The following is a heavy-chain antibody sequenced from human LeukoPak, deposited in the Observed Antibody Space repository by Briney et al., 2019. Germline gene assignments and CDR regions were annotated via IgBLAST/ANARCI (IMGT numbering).Heavy chain of an antibody. CDR1: GFTVSSHY. CDR2: IYSGDNT. V-gene: IGHV3-53*01. Sequence: GGSLRLSCAASGFTVSSHYMGWVRQAPGKGLEWVSLIYSGDNTNYADYVKGRFTISRDNSKNTLYLQMNSLRAEDTAVYYCAGDLPLNYWGQGTLVAASS. J-gene: IGHJ4*02. CDR3: AGDLPLNY.